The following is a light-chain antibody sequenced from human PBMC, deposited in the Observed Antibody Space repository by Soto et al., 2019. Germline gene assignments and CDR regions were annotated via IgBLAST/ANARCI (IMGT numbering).Light chain of an antibody. CDR3: FSYSDTTNVA. CDR2: EVN. CDR1: SSDVGTYNS. V-gene: IGLV2-8*01. J-gene: IGLJ2*01. Sequence: QSALTQPPSASGSPGQSVTISCTGTSSDVGTYNSVSWYQQYPGKAPKLMIYEVNKRPSGVPDRFSGSKSGNTASLTVSGIHTDDDADYYCFSYSDTTNVAIGGGTKLTFI.